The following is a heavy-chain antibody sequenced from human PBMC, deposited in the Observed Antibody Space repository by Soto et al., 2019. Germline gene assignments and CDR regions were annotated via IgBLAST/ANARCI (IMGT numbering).Heavy chain of an antibody. V-gene: IGHV1-69*02. CDR1: GGTFSSYT. J-gene: IGHJ4*02. D-gene: IGHD3-10*01. CDR2: IIPILGIA. CDR3: AIRYGSVPITLPDY. Sequence: QVQLVQSGAEVKKPGSSVKVSCKASGGTFSSYTISWVRQAPGQGLEWMGRIIPILGIANYAQKFQGRVTITADKSTSTAYMELSSLRSEDTAVYYCAIRYGSVPITLPDYWGQGTLVTVSS.